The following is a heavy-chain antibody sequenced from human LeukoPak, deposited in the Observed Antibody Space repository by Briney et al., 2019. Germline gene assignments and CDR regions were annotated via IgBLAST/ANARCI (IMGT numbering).Heavy chain of an antibody. CDR1: GYTLTSYG. D-gene: IGHD1-14*01. CDR3: ARGGRRYFDY. J-gene: IGHJ4*02. Sequence: ASVKVSCKASGYTLTSYGITWVRQAPGQGLEWMGWITGYNGDTKYAQNLQGRVTMTTDTSTSTAYMELRSLRSDDTAVYYCARGGRRYFDYWGQGTLVTVSS. CDR2: ITGYNGDT. V-gene: IGHV1-18*01.